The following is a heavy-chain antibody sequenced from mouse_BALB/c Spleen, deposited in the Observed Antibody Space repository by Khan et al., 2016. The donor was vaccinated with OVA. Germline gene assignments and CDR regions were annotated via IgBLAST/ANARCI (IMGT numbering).Heavy chain of an antibody. J-gene: IGHJ2*01. Sequence: EVELVEPGGDSVKPGGSLKPSCAASGFTFSSYGMSWVRRTPDKRLEWVATITRGGSYTYYPDSVKGRFTISRDNAKNILYLQTSSRKFEDTAMYYCSGQPGYYGSRSYFDYWGQGTTLTVSS. V-gene: IGHV5-6*01. CDR1: GFTFSSYG. CDR3: SGQPGYYGSRSYFDY. CDR2: ITRGGSYT. D-gene: IGHD1-1*01.